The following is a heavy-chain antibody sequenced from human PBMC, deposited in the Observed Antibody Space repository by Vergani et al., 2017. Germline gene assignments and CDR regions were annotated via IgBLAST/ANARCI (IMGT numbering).Heavy chain of an antibody. CDR1: GGTFSSYT. Sequence: QVQLVQSGAEVKKPGSSVKVSCKASGGTFSSYTISWVRQAPGQGLEWMGRIIPILGIANYAQKFQGRVTITADKSTSTAYMELSSLRSEDTAVYYCARDSGSYEGGYYYYYVMDVWGQGTTVTVSS. J-gene: IGHJ6*02. CDR3: ARDSGSYEGGYYYYYVMDV. CDR2: IIPILGIA. D-gene: IGHD1-26*01. V-gene: IGHV1-69*08.